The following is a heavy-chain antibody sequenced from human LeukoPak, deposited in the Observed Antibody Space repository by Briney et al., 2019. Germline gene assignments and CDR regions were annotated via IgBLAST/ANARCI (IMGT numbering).Heavy chain of an antibody. J-gene: IGHJ4*02. V-gene: IGHV4-34*01. Sequence: SETLSLTCAVYGGSFSGYYWSWIRQPPGKGLEWTGEINHSGSTNYNPSLKSRVTISVDTSKNQFSLKLSSVTAADTAVYYCARRDVAAAVQYYFDYWGQGTLVTVSS. D-gene: IGHD6-13*01. CDR2: INHSGST. CDR1: GGSFSGYY. CDR3: ARRDVAAAVQYYFDY.